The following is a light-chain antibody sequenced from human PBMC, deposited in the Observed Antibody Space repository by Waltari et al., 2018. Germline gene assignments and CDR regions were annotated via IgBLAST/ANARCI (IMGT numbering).Light chain of an antibody. Sequence: QSALTQPASVPGSPGQSITISCTGTSSDVGGYNYVSWYQQHPGKAPKLMIYEVSNRPSGVSNRFSGSKSGNTASLTISGLQAEDEADYYCSSYTSSSTRVFGTGTKVTVL. CDR1: SSDVGGYNY. CDR3: SSYTSSSTRV. CDR2: EVS. J-gene: IGLJ1*01. V-gene: IGLV2-14*01.